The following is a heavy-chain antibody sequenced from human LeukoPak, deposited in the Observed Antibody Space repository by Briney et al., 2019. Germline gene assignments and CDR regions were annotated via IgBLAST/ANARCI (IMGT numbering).Heavy chain of an antibody. CDR1: GGSFSGYY. D-gene: IGHD3-22*01. J-gene: IGHJ5*02. CDR3: ARHRDSSVHYYGWFDP. CDR2: IYYSGST. Sequence: PSETLSLTCAVYGGSFSGYYWGWIRQPPGKGLEWLGTIYYSGSTYYNPSLKSRVTISVDTSKNQFSPKLCSVTAADTAVYYCARHRDSSVHYYGWFDPWGQGTLVTVSS. V-gene: IGHV4-39*01.